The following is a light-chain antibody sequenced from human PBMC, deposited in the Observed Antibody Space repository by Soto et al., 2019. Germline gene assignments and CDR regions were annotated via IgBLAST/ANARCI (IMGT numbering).Light chain of an antibody. CDR3: QEYNSDSGT. V-gene: IGKV1-5*03. CDR2: RSS. J-gene: IGKJ1*01. CDR1: QSISMW. Sequence: DIQMTQSPSTLSASVGDRVTITCRASQSISMWLAWYQQKPGRAPKLLIYRSSNLETGVPSRFSGAGSGTEFTLTISSLQPDDLGTYFCQEYNSDSGTFGQGTKVEIK.